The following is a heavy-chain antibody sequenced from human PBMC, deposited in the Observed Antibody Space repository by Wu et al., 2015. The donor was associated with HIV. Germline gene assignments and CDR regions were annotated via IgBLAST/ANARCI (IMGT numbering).Heavy chain of an antibody. V-gene: IGHV1-8*03. CDR3: ARDLTILGRNYFDY. J-gene: IGHJ4*02. Sequence: QVQLVQSEAEVMKPGASVKVSCKASGYTFTSYDINWVRQATGQGLEWMGWMNPNSGNTGYAQKFQGRVTITRNTSISTAYMELSSLRSEDTAVYYCARDLTILGRNYFDYWGQGTLVTVSS. CDR1: GYTFTSYD. CDR2: MNPNSGNT. D-gene: IGHD3-3*01.